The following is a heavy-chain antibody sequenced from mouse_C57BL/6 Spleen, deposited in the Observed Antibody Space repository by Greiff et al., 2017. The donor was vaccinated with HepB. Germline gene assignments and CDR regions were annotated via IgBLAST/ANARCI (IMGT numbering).Heavy chain of an antibody. CDR2: IWRGGST. CDR3: AKKRSPEWYFDV. CDR1: GFSLTTYG. J-gene: IGHJ1*03. Sequence: VHLVESGPGLVQPSQSLSKTCTVSGFSLTTYGVHWVRQSPGKGLEWLGVIWRGGSTDYNAAFMSRLSITKDNSKSQVFFKMNSLQADDTAIYYCAKKRSPEWYFDVWGTGTTVTVSS. V-gene: IGHV2-5*01.